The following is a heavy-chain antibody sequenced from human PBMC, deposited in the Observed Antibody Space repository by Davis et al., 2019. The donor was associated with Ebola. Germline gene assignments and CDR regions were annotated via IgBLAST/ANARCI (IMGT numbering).Heavy chain of an antibody. CDR3: ARDRSSGTPPLDY. Sequence: ASVKVSCKASGYRFNNYAVSWVRQAPGHGLEWMAWVDTDSGKIKYAQEFQDRVTLTTDTSTTTVYMELRNLMSDDTAVYFCARDRSSGTPPLDYWGQGTLVTVSS. CDR2: VDTDSGKI. CDR1: GYRFNNYA. J-gene: IGHJ4*02. V-gene: IGHV1-18*04. D-gene: IGHD5-12*01.